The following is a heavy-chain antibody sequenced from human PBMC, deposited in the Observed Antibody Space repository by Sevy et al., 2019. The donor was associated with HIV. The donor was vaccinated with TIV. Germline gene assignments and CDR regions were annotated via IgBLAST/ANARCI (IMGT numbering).Heavy chain of an antibody. J-gene: IGHJ6*03. Sequence: LRETLSLTCAVHGGSFSGYYWSWIRQPPGKELEWTAEINKSGNTNHNPSLKNRVTISVDTSKNQFSLKVRSVTAAEAAVYYCARVHSSNWETYYYLKYHIDVWGKGTPVTVSS. D-gene: IGHD6-13*01. CDR3: ARVHSSNWETYYYLKYHIDV. CDR2: INKSGNT. CDR1: GGSFSGYY. V-gene: IGHV4-34*01.